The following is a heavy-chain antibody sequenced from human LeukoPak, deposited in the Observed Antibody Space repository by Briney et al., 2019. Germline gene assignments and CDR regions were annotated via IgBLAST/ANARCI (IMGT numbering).Heavy chain of an antibody. Sequence: PGGSLRLSCAASGFTFSDHYMDWVRQAPGRGLEWVAFIRFDGTTKYYAQSVGGRFTISRDNSKNTLGLQMNSLRAEDTAVYYCAQEIKDRYCSGAQNCLFDSWGHGTLVTVSS. CDR3: AQEIKDRYCSGAQNCLFDS. D-gene: IGHD2-15*01. CDR2: IRFDGTTK. J-gene: IGHJ4*01. CDR1: GFTFSDHY. V-gene: IGHV3-30*02.